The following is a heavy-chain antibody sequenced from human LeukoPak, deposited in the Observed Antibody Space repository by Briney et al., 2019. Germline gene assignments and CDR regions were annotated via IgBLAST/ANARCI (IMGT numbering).Heavy chain of an antibody. D-gene: IGHD3-16*01. J-gene: IGHJ3*02. CDR3: ARVWDYVWGSYWPNDDAFDI. V-gene: IGHV4-34*01. CDR2: INHSGST. CDR1: GGSFSGYY. Sequence: SETLSLXCAVYGGSFSGYYWSWIRQPPGKGLEWIGEINHSGSTNYNPSLKSRVTISVDTSKNQFSLKLSSVTAADTAVYYCARVWDYVWGSYWPNDDAFDIWGQGTMVTVSS.